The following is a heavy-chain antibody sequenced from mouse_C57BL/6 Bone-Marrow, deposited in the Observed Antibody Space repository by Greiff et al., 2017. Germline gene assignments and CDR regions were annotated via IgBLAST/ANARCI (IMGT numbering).Heavy chain of an antibody. D-gene: IGHD5-1-1*01. CDR1: GFTFSSYG. J-gene: IGHJ3*01. CDR2: ISSGGSYT. Sequence: DVKLVESGGDLVKPGGSLKLSCAASGFTFSSYGMSWVRQTPDKRLEWVATISSGGSYTYYPDSVQGRFTISRDNAKNTLYLQMSGLESEDTAMYYCGRHTYWFAYWGQGTLVTVSA. V-gene: IGHV5-6*02. CDR3: GRHTYWFAY.